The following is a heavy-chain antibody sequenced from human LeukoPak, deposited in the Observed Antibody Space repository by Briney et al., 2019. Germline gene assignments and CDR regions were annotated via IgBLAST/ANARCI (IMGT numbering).Heavy chain of an antibody. J-gene: IGHJ5*02. CDR3: AKGPYYYDSGGYGFDP. CDR2: ISGSGGST. D-gene: IGHD3-22*01. CDR1: GFTFSSYA. V-gene: IGHV3-23*01. Sequence: GGFLRLSCAASGFTFSSYAMSWVRRAPGKGLEWVSAISGSGGSTYYADSVKGRFTISRDNSKNTLYLQMNSLRAEDTAVYYCAKGPYYYDSGGYGFDPWGQEPLVTVS.